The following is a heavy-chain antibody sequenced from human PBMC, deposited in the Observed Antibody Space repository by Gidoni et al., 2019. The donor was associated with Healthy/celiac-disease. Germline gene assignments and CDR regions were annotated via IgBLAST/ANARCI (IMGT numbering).Heavy chain of an antibody. D-gene: IGHD2-15*01. V-gene: IGHV3-21*01. J-gene: IGHJ3*01. CDR1: GLTFSSYS. CDR2: ISSSSSYI. CDR3: AAYSPSY. Sequence: EVQLVESGGGLVRPGGSLSLACAASGLTFSSYSMTWVRQAPGKGLEWVSSISSSSSYIYYADSVKGRFTISRDNAKNSLYLQMNSLRAEDTAVYYCAAYSPSYWGQGTMVTVSS.